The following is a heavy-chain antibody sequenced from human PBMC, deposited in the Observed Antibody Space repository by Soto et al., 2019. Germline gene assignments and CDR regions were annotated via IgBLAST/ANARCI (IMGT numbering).Heavy chain of an antibody. CDR1: GFSVTSNY. CDR2: IYAGGNT. D-gene: IGHD3-9*01. V-gene: IGHV3-53*01. J-gene: IGHJ4*02. Sequence: GGSLRLSCAAPGFSVTSNYMTWVRQAPGKGLECVSVIYAGGNTYYPDSVKGRFTISSDNSKNTLFLQMNNLRAEDTAVYYCARVTTFYDILTSSYALNYFDYWGQGXRVTVYS. CDR3: ARVTTFYDILTSSYALNYFDY.